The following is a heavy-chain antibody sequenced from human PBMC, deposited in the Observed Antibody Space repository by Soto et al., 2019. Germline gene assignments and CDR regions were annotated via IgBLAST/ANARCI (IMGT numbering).Heavy chain of an antibody. J-gene: IGHJ6*02. Sequence: GASVKVSCKASGYTLTSYGISWVRQAPGQGLEWMGWISAYNGNTNYAQKLQGRVTMATDTSTSTAYMELRSLRSDDTAVYYCARVYCSSTSCYSYYGMDVWGQGTTVTVYS. CDR3: ARVYCSSTSCYSYYGMDV. V-gene: IGHV1-18*01. D-gene: IGHD2-2*01. CDR2: ISAYNGNT. CDR1: GYTLTSYG.